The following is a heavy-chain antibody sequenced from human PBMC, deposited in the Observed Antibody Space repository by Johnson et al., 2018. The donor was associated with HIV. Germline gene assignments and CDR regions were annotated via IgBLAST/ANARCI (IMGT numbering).Heavy chain of an antibody. CDR3: AKGGVLAAGTEGYAFDI. V-gene: IGHV3-30*02. Sequence: QVQLVESGGGVVQPGGSLRLSGAASGFTFSSFGMHWVRQAPGKGLEWVAFIRYDGSNKDSADSVKGRLTISRDNSKNTLYLQMNSLRAEDTAVYYCAKGGVLAAGTEGYAFDIWGQGTMVTVSS. CDR2: IRYDGSNK. CDR1: GFTFSSFG. J-gene: IGHJ3*02. D-gene: IGHD6-13*01.